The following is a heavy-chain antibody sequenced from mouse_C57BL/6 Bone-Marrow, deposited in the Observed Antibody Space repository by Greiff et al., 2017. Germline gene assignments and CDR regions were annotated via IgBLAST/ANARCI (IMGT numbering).Heavy chain of an antibody. Sequence: QVQLQQSGPELVKPGASVKISCKASGYAFSSSWMHWVKQRPGKGLEWIGRIYPGDGDTNYNGKFKGKATLTADKSSSTAYMQLSSLTSEDSAVYFCASGSNWALAMDYWGQGTSVTVSS. CDR2: IYPGDGDT. D-gene: IGHD4-1*01. CDR3: ASGSNWALAMDY. V-gene: IGHV1-82*01. J-gene: IGHJ4*01. CDR1: GYAFSSSW.